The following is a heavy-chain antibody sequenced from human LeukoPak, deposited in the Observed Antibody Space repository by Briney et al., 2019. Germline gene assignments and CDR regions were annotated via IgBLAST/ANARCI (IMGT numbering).Heavy chain of an antibody. CDR2: ISANNGEI. Sequence: ASVKVSCKASGYTFTNYGISWVRQAPGQGLEWMSWISANNGEIRYAQNFQGRVTMTTDTSTTTAYMELRSLRSDDTAVYYCARVWGTYGSGSYYNKDWFDPWGQGTLVTVSS. D-gene: IGHD3-10*01. CDR3: ARVWGTYGSGSYYNKDWFDP. J-gene: IGHJ5*02. V-gene: IGHV1-18*04. CDR1: GYTFTNYG.